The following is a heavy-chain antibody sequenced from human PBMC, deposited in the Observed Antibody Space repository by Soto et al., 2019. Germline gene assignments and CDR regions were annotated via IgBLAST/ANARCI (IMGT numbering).Heavy chain of an antibody. Sequence: SETLSLTCAVYGGSISSGGYSWSWIRQPPGKGLEGVGYIYHSASTYYNPTLKSRVTISVDRSKNQCSLKLRSVTAADTAVYYCATGPGYDYYFDYWGQGTLVTVSS. CDR1: GGSISSGGYS. CDR3: ATGPGYDYYFDY. V-gene: IGHV4-30-2*01. CDR2: IYHSAST. J-gene: IGHJ4*02. D-gene: IGHD3-3*01.